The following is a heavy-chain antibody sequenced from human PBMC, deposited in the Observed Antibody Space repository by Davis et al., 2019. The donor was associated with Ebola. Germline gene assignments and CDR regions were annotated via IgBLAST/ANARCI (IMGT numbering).Heavy chain of an antibody. CDR3: ARAGRNCTGNSCYSGDYFDQ. CDR2: IHQGGREK. Sequence: GESLKISCAASKFSFSTYWMSWVRQAPGKGLEWVANIHQGGREKYYVDSVKGRFTISRDNAKRSLYLHMDSLRAEDTAVYYCARAGRNCTGNSCYSGDYFDQWGQGTLVTVSS. CDR1: KFSFSTYW. V-gene: IGHV3-7*03. J-gene: IGHJ4*02. D-gene: IGHD2-15*01.